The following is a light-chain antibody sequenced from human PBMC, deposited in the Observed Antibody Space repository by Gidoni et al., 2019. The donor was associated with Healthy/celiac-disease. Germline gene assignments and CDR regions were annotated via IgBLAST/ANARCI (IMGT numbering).Light chain of an antibody. J-gene: IGKJ4*01. CDR2: GAS. V-gene: IGKV3-20*01. CDR3: QQYGSSRGLT. CDR1: QSVSSSY. Sequence: EMVLTQSPGTLSLSPGERATLSCRASQSVSSSYLAWYQQKPGQAPRLLIYGASSRATGIPDRFSGSGSGTDFTLTISRLGPEDFAVYYCQQYGSSRGLTFGGGTKVEIK.